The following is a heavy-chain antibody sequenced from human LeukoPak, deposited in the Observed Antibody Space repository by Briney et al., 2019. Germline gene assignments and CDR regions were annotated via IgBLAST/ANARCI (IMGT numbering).Heavy chain of an antibody. CDR2: INPSGGST. Sequence: ASVKVSCKASGYTFTSYYMHWVRQAPGQGLEWMGIINPSGGSTSYAQKFQGRVTMTRDTSTSTVYMELSSLRSEDTAVYYCARALEMGGEGWYPRGALDIWGRGTMVTVSS. J-gene: IGHJ3*02. CDR1: GYTFTSYY. CDR3: ARALEMGGEGWYPRGALDI. D-gene: IGHD2-15*01. V-gene: IGHV1-46*01.